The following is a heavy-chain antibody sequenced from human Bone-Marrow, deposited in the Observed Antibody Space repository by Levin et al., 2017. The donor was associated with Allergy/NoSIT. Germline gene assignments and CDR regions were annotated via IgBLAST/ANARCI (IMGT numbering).Heavy chain of an antibody. CDR3: AKLPGNCITTICYSYFDY. Sequence: GGSLRLSCAASGFTFSTYAMTWVRQAPGKGLEWVSGVSFSGGSTVYADSVKGRFTISRDNSKNTLYLQMNSLRAEDTAVYYCAKLPGNCITTICYSYFDYWGQGTLVTVSS. V-gene: IGHV3-23*01. CDR2: VSFSGGST. CDR1: GFTFSTYA. D-gene: IGHD2-2*02. J-gene: IGHJ4*02.